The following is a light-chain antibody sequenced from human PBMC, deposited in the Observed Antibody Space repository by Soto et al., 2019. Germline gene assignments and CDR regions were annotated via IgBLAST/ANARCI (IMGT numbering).Light chain of an antibody. CDR2: DAS. J-gene: IGKJ4*01. Sequence: DIQMTQSPSSLSASVGDRVTITCQASQDISNYLNWYQQKPGKAHKLLIYDASNLETGVPSRFSGSGSGTDFTCTISSLQPEDMETYYCQQYDNLPLTFGGGTKVEIK. CDR3: QQYDNLPLT. CDR1: QDISNY. V-gene: IGKV1-33*01.